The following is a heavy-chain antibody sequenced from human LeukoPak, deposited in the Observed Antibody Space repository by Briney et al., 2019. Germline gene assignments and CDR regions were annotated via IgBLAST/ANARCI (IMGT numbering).Heavy chain of an antibody. J-gene: IGHJ4*02. D-gene: IGHD5-18*01. Sequence: SETLSLTCTVSGGSISSYYWSWIRQPPGKGLEWIGYIYYSGSTNYNPSLKSRVTISVDTSKNQFSLKLSSVTAADTAVYYCARSGYSYGLIYWGQGTLVTASS. V-gene: IGHV4-59*01. CDR2: IYYSGST. CDR3: ARSGYSYGLIY. CDR1: GGSISSYY.